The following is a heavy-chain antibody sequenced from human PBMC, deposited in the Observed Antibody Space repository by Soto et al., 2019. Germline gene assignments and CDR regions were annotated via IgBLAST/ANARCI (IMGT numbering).Heavy chain of an antibody. CDR3: WRRQGFSVGELQFKWFDP. CDR2: VYHSGST. J-gene: IGHJ5*02. Sequence: PSETLSLTCTVSGDPISGFHWSWIRQAPGKGLECIGNVYHSGSTNYNPSPKSRVTMSGDTSKNHFSLKLNSVTAADTAVYFCWRRQGFSVGELQFKWFDPWGEGYLVTVSS. D-gene: IGHD3-16*01. CDR1: GDPISGFH. V-gene: IGHV4-59*01.